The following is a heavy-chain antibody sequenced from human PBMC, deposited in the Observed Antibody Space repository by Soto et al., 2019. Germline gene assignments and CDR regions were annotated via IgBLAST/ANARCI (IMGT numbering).Heavy chain of an antibody. V-gene: IGHV3-9*01. Sequence: EVQLVESGGGLVQPGRARRLACAASGFSFEDYAMHWVRQAPGKGLEWVSGIAWNSDIIGYADSVKGRFTISRDNGKNSLYLQMNSLRPEDTALYYCAKDHYGSAIYGMDVWGQGTTVTVSS. CDR1: GFSFEDYA. D-gene: IGHD3-10*01. J-gene: IGHJ6*02. CDR2: IAWNSDII. CDR3: AKDHYGSAIYGMDV.